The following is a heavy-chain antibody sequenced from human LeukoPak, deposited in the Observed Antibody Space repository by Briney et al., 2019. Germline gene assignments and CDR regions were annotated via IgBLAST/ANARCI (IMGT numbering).Heavy chain of an antibody. D-gene: IGHD2-2*02. CDR3: ARVVVVPAAILPAFDI. V-gene: IGHV4-31*03. CDR2: FYYCGST. J-gene: IGHJ3*02. Sequence: SVTLSLICTVSSGFIRRGRYYWRWIRQHPGKVLQRIEYFYYCGSTCYNPSLKSRVTISVDTSKNQFSLKLSSVTAGDSAVYCCARVVVVPAAILPAFDIWGQGTMVTVSS. CDR1: SGFIRRGRYY.